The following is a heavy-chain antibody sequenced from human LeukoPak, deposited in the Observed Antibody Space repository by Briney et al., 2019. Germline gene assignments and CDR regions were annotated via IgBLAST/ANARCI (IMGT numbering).Heavy chain of an antibody. CDR1: GFTFSSYE. V-gene: IGHV3-48*03. D-gene: IGHD6-19*01. CDR3: AREPSSGGSNY. Sequence: GGSLRLSCAASGFTFSSYEMNWVRQAPGEGLEWVSYISSSGSTIYYADYVKGRFTISRDNAKNSLYLQMNSLRAEDTAVYYCAREPSSGGSNYWGQGTLVTVSS. CDR2: ISSSGSTI. J-gene: IGHJ4*02.